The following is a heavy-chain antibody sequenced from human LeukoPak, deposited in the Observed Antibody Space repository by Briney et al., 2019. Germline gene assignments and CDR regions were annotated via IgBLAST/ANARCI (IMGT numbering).Heavy chain of an antibody. Sequence: GGSLRLSCAASGFTFDDYAMHWVRQAPGKGLEWVSGISWNSGSIGYADSVKGRFTISRDNAKNSLYLQMNSLRAEDTALYYCAKDFEYSSSSIDYRGQGTLVTVSS. J-gene: IGHJ4*02. CDR2: ISWNSGSI. CDR3: AKDFEYSSSSIDY. V-gene: IGHV3-9*01. CDR1: GFTFDDYA. D-gene: IGHD6-6*01.